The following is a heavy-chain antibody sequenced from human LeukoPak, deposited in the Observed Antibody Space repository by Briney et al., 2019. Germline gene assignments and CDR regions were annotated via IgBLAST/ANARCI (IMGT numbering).Heavy chain of an antibody. CDR2: ISSSSSYI. V-gene: IGHV3-21*01. CDR3: ARSLYGVYDSSGHDAFDI. J-gene: IGHJ3*02. D-gene: IGHD3-22*01. CDR1: GFTFSSYS. Sequence: PGGSLRLSCAASGFTFSSYSMNWVRQAPGKGLEWVSSISSSSSYIYYADSVKGRFTISRDNAKNSLYLQMNGLRAEDTAVYYCARSLYGVYDSSGHDAFDIWGQGTMVTVSS.